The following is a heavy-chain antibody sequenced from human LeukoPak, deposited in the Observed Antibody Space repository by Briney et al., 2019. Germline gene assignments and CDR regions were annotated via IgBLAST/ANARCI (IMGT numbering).Heavy chain of an antibody. Sequence: SETLSLTCTVSGGSFSTYYWSWVRQPAGKGLEWIGRIYTSGSTNYNPSLKSRVTISADTSKNQFSLKLTSVTVADTAVYYCTRDRGDDGGPDYWGRGTLVTVSS. J-gene: IGHJ4*02. CDR2: IYTSGST. CDR3: TRDRGDDGGPDY. V-gene: IGHV4-4*07. CDR1: GGSFSTYY. D-gene: IGHD4-17*01.